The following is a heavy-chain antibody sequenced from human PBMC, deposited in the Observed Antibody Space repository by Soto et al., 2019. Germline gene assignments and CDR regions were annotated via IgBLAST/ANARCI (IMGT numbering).Heavy chain of an antibody. V-gene: IGHV3-74*01. Sequence: EVQLVESGGGLVQPGGSLRLSCAASGFTFSRYWMHWVRQAPAKGLVWVSRINSDGSATSYADSVRGRFTISRDNAKNTLYLQMDSLRAGDTAVYYCARVFSGYDSYSGDDWGQGTLVTVAS. J-gene: IGHJ4*02. CDR3: ARVFSGYDSYSGDD. CDR1: GFTFSRYW. D-gene: IGHD5-12*01. CDR2: INSDGSAT.